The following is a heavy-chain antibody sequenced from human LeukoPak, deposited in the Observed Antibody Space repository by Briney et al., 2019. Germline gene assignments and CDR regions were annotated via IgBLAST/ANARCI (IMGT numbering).Heavy chain of an antibody. CDR2: INPGGSHI. D-gene: IGHD5-18*01. Sequence: GESLKISCKGSGYSFTNYWIAWVRQMPWKGLEWIGAINPGGSHIRYSPSFQGQVTISTDKSISTAYLQWSSLKASDTAIYYCARKNPTALRNNWFDPWGQGTLVTVSS. CDR3: ARKNPTALRNNWFDP. CDR1: GYSFTNYW. J-gene: IGHJ5*02. V-gene: IGHV5-51*01.